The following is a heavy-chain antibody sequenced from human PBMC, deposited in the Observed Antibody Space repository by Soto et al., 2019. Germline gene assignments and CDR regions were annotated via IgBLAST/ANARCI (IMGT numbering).Heavy chain of an antibody. CDR3: ARGLAYCGGDCYSTYGMDV. CDR1: GGSITSGGYY. V-gene: IGHV4-31*03. D-gene: IGHD2-21*02. Sequence: QVQLQESGPGLVKPSQTLSLTCTVSGGSITSGGYYWSWIRQHTGKGLEWIGYTYYSGSTYYNPSRKGRVTLSLDMSKYQFSRILSSVTAADTAVYYCARGLAYCGGDCYSTYGMDVWGQGTTVTVSS. CDR2: TYYSGST. J-gene: IGHJ6*02.